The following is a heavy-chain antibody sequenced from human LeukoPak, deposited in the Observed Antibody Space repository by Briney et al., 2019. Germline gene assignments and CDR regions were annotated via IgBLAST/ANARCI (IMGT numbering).Heavy chain of an antibody. CDR3: ASFEDAFDV. J-gene: IGHJ3*01. CDR1: GGSISSSSYY. Sequence: SETLSLTCTVSGGSISSSSYYWGWIRQPPGKGLEWIGSIYYSGSTYYNPSLKSRVTISVDTSKNQFSLKLSSVTAADTAVYYCASFEDAFDVWGQGTMVTVSS. CDR2: IYYSGST. V-gene: IGHV4-39*07.